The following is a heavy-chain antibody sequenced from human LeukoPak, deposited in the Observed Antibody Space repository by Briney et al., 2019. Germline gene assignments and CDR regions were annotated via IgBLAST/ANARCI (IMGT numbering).Heavy chain of an antibody. J-gene: IGHJ3*02. D-gene: IGHD4-17*01. CDR3: ARENGDYADAFDI. CDR1: GFTFTNYR. Sequence: GGSLRLSCAASGFTFTNYRMTWVRQAPGKGLEWVSSISSTSGCIFYADSVQGRFTISRDNAKSSLYLQMNSLRAEDTAVYYCARENGDYADAFDIWGQGTMVTVSS. CDR2: ISSTSGCI. V-gene: IGHV3-21*01.